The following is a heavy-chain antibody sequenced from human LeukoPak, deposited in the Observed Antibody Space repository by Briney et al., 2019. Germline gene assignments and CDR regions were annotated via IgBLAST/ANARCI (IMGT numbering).Heavy chain of an antibody. CDR1: GFTFDDFV. J-gene: IGHJ4*02. CDR3: ARGPIPDY. Sequence: GGSLRLSCAASGFTFDDFVMHWVRQAPGKGLEWVSLISWDGGTTYYADSVKGRFTISRDNSKNTLYLQMNSLRAEDTAVYYCARGPIPDYWGQGTLVTVSS. V-gene: IGHV3-43D*03. D-gene: IGHD2-2*02. CDR2: ISWDGGTT.